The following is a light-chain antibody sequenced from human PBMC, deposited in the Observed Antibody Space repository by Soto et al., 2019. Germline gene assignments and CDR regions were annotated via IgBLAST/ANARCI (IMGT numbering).Light chain of an antibody. J-gene: IGKJ1*01. CDR3: QQYNSYRRT. CDR1: QSISSW. CDR2: DAS. V-gene: IGKV1-5*01. Sequence: DIQMTQSPSTLSASVGDRVTITFRASQSISSWLAWYQQKPGKAPKLLIYDASSLESGVPSRFSGSGSGTEFTLTISSLQPDDFATYYCQQYNSYRRTFGQGTKVDI.